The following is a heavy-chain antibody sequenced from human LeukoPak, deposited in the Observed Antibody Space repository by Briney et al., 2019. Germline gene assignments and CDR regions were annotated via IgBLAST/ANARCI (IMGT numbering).Heavy chain of an antibody. D-gene: IGHD5-24*01. V-gene: IGHV3-23*01. J-gene: IGHJ4*02. CDR1: GFTFGSSW. Sequence: GGSLRLSCAASGFTFGSSWMLWVRQAPGKGLEWVSAISGSGGSTYYADSVKGRFTISRDNSKNTLYLQMNSLRAEDTAVYYCAKEMATSSRGGDYWGQGTLVTVSS. CDR2: ISGSGGST. CDR3: AKEMATSSRGGDY.